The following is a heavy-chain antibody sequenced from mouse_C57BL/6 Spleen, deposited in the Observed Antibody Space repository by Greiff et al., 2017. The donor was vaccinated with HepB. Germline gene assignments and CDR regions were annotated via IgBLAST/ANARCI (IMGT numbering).Heavy chain of an antibody. CDR3: VRDGRGYFDY. Sequence: EVQGVESGGGLVQPKGSLKLSCAASGFSFNTYAMNWVRQAPGKGLEWVARIRSKSNNYATYYADSVKDRFTISRDDSESMLYLQMNNLKTEDTAMYYCVRDGRGYFDYWGQGTTLTVSS. CDR2: IRSKSNNYAT. J-gene: IGHJ2*01. CDR1: GFSFNTYA. V-gene: IGHV10-1*01. D-gene: IGHD2-3*01.